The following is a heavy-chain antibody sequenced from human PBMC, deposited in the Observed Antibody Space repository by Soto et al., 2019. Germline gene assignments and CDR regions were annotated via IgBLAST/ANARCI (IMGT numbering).Heavy chain of an antibody. V-gene: IGHV3-9*01. J-gene: IGHJ3*02. CDR3: XXXXXXXXXXXXXEAFDI. CDR1: GFTFDDYA. Sequence: EVQLVESGGGLVQPGRSLRLSCAASGFTFDDYAMHWVRQAPGKGLEWVSGISWNSGSIGYADSVKGRFTISRDNAKXXXXXXXXXXXXXXXXXXXXXXXXXXXXXXXXXEAFDIWGQGTMVTVSS. CDR2: ISWNSGSI.